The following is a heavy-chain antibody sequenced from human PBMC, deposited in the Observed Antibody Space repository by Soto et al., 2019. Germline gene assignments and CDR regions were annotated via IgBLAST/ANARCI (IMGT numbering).Heavy chain of an antibody. D-gene: IGHD2-2*01. CDR1: GFTFSSYW. CDR3: ARDGRYCSSTSCYVGYYYYGMDV. Sequence: QRLSCAASGFTFSSYWMHWVRQAPGKGLVWVSRINSDGSSTSYADSVKGRFTISRDNAKNTLYLQMNSLRAGDTAVYYCARDGRYCSSTSCYVGYYYYGMDVWGQGTTVTVSS. CDR2: INSDGSST. V-gene: IGHV3-74*01. J-gene: IGHJ6*01.